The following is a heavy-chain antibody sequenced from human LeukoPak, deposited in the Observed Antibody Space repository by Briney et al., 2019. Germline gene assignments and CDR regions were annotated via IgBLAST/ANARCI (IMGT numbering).Heavy chain of an antibody. D-gene: IGHD1-26*01. V-gene: IGHV4-39*01. CDR2: IYYSGST. CDR1: GGSISSSSYY. J-gene: IGHJ4*02. CDR3: ASSGSYPFDY. Sequence: PSETLSLTCTVSGGSISSSSYYWGWIRQPPGKGLEWIGSIYYSGSTYYNPSLKSRVTISVDTSKNQFSLKLSSVTAADTAVYYCASSGSYPFDYWGQGTLVTVSS.